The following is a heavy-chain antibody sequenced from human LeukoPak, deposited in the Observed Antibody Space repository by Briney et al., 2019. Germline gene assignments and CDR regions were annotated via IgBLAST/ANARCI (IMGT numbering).Heavy chain of an antibody. V-gene: IGHV1-69*01. Sequence: GSSVKVSCKASGGTFSSYAISWVRQAPGQGLEWIGGIILIFGTPNYAQKFQGRVTITADESTSTAYMELSSLRSEDTAVYYCARGEVPPHYFDYWGQGTLVTVSS. CDR2: IILIFGTP. CDR1: GGTFSSYA. J-gene: IGHJ4*02. CDR3: ARGEVPPHYFDY.